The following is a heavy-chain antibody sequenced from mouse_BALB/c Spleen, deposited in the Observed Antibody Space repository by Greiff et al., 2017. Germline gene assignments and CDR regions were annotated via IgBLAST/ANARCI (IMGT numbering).Heavy chain of an antibody. CDR1: GYTFTSYY. J-gene: IGHJ2*01. Sequence: QVQLQQSGPELVKPGASVRISCKASGYTFTSYYIHWVKQRPGQGLEWIGWIYPGNVNTKYNEKFKGKATLTADKSSSTAYMQLSSLTSEDSAVYFCARVVYYGSFDYWGQGTTLTVSS. V-gene: IGHV1S56*01. CDR2: IYPGNVNT. CDR3: ARVVYYGSFDY. D-gene: IGHD1-1*01.